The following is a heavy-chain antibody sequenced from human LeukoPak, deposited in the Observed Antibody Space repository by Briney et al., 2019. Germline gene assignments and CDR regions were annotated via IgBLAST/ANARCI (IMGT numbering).Heavy chain of an antibody. CDR3: ARRRGDFWSDYYAFDY. Sequence: PSETLSLTCTVSGGSISNSYWSWIRQPPGKGLEWIGYIYYSGSTNCNPSLTSRVTISLDTSKNQFSLKLSSVTAADTAVYYCARRRGDFWSDYYAFDYWGQGTLVTISS. CDR2: IYYSGST. J-gene: IGHJ4*02. V-gene: IGHV4-59*08. D-gene: IGHD3-3*01. CDR1: GGSISNSY.